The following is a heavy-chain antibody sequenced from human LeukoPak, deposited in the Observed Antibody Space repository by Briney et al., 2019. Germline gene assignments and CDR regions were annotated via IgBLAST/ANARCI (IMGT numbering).Heavy chain of an antibody. CDR2: ISSSSLSYI. CDR1: GFTFNSYS. D-gene: IGHD4-11*01. J-gene: IGHJ4*02. V-gene: IGHV3-21*04. Sequence: GGSLRLSCAASGFTFNSYSMNWVRQAPGKGLEWVSSISSSSLSYIYYADSVKGRFTIFRDNAKNSLYLQMNSLRAEDTALYYCARDRSNSNYGGIDYWGQGTLVTVSS. CDR3: ARDRSNSNYGGIDY.